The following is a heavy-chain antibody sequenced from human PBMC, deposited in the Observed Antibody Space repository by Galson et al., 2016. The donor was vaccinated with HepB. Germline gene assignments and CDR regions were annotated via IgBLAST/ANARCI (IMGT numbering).Heavy chain of an antibody. Sequence: SLRLSCAASGFTFSSFHMNWVRQAPGRGLEWVSLIYGGVFAYYADSVKGRFTISRDNSKNTLYLQMNSLRAEDTAVYFCARDLRYCSGGGCSPYCYGMDVWGQGTTVTVSS. CDR2: IYGGVFA. D-gene: IGHD2-15*01. J-gene: IGHJ6*02. CDR3: ARDLRYCSGGGCSPYCYGMDV. CDR1: GFTFSSFH. V-gene: IGHV3-53*01.